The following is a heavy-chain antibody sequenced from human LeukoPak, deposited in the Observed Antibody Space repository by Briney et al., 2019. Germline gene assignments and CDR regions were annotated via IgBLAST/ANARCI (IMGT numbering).Heavy chain of an antibody. CDR1: NGSISDSY. Sequence: SETLSLTCTVSNGSISDSYWNWIRQPPGTGLEWIGYVYYSGSTNYNPSLKSRVAISVDTSKNQFSLKLASVIAADTAVYYCARSTAIYGSGTYYNGDMDVWGQRTTVTVSP. J-gene: IGHJ6*01. D-gene: IGHD3-10*01. CDR2: VYYSGST. CDR3: ARSTAIYGSGTYYNGDMDV. V-gene: IGHV4-59*01.